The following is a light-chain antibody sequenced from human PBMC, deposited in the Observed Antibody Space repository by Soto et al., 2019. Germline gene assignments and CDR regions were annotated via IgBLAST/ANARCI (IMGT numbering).Light chain of an antibody. CDR1: SSDVGSYDC. J-gene: IGLJ3*02. CDR3: AAWDDSLRGWV. V-gene: IGLV2-18*01. Sequence: QSVLIQPPSVSGSPGQSVTISCTGTSSDVGSYDCVSWFQQHPGTVPKAIIYNVDTRPSGVPDRCSGSKSGSSASMTISGLQAEDEADYYCAAWDDSLRGWVFGGGTKLTVL. CDR2: NVD.